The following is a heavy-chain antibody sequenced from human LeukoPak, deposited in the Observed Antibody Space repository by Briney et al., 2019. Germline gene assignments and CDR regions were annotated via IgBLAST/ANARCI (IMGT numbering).Heavy chain of an antibody. J-gene: IGHJ4*02. CDR2: INHSGST. CDR3: ARAAPITMIVVVISRHRYPYFDY. V-gene: IGHV4-34*01. CDR1: GGSFSGYY. Sequence: SETLSLTCAVYGGSFSGYYWSRIRQPPGKGLEWIGEINHSGSTNYNPSLKSRVTISVDTSKNQFSLKLSSVTAADTAVYYCARAAPITMIVVVISRHRYPYFDYWGQGTLVTVSS. D-gene: IGHD3-22*01.